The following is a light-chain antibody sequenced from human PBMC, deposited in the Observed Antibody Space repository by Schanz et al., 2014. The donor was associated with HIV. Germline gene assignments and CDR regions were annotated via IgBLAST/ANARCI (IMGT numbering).Light chain of an antibody. J-gene: IGKJ1*01. CDR1: QSVNSW. V-gene: IGKV1-5*01. CDR3: QQLNTYPWT. Sequence: DIQMTQSPSTLSASVGDRVTITCRASQSVNSWLAWYQQKPGKAPKVLIYAASTLQSGVPSRFSGSGSGTEFSLTISSLQPEDSATYYYQQLNTYPWTFGQGTKVEI. CDR2: AAS.